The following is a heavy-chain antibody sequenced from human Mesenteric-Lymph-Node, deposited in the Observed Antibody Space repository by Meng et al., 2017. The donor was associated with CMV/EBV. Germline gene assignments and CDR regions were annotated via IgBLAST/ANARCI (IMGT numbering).Heavy chain of an antibody. J-gene: IGHJ5*02. V-gene: IGHV4-38-2*01. Sequence: GSLRLSCAASGFTFSSYAMHWVRQAPGKGLEWIGSIYHSGSTYYNPSLKSRVTMSIDTSRNQFSLTLTSVTAADTAVYYCARFPTYCSSTSCNNWLDPWGQGTLVTVSS. D-gene: IGHD2-2*01. CDR2: IYHSGST. CDR1: GFTFSSYA. CDR3: ARFPTYCSSTSCNNWLDP.